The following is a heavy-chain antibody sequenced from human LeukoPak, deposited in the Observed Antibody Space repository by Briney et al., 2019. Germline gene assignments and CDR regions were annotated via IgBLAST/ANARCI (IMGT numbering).Heavy chain of an antibody. J-gene: IGHJ4*02. D-gene: IGHD3-22*01. V-gene: IGHV3-23*01. Sequence: PGGSLRLSCAASGFTFSSYGMSWVRQAPGKGLEWVSAISGSGGSTYYADSVKGRFTISRDNSKNTLYLQMNSLRAEDTAVYYCAKVYDSSGYLDYWGQGTLVTVSS. CDR1: GFTFSSYG. CDR3: AKVYDSSGYLDY. CDR2: ISGSGGST.